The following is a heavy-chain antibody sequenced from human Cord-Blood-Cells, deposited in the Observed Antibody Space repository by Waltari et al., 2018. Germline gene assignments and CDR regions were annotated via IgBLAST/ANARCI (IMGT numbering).Heavy chain of an antibody. CDR1: GGSISSYY. D-gene: IGHD3-3*01. J-gene: IGHJ3*02. CDR2: IYYSGST. Sequence: QVQLQESGPGLVKPSETLSLTCTVSGGSISSYYWSWIRPPPGKGLEWIGYIYYSGSTNYNPSLKSRVTISVDTSKNQFSLKLSSVTAADTAVYYCARGPQDYDFWSGYYDAFDIWGQGTMVTVSS. CDR3: ARGPQDYDFWSGYYDAFDI. V-gene: IGHV4-59*01.